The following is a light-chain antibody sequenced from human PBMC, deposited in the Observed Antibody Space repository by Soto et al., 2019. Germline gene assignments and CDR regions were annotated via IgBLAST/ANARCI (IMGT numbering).Light chain of an antibody. Sequence: DIVMTQSPDSLAVSLGERATINCKSSQSVLYSPNNKNYLAWYQHKPGQPPKMLIYWASIRESGVPDRFSGSGSGTDFTLTISSLQPEDFATYYCQQANSFPLSFGGGTKVDIK. CDR2: WAS. CDR3: QQANSFPLS. V-gene: IGKV4-1*01. CDR1: QSVLYSPNNKNY. J-gene: IGKJ4*01.